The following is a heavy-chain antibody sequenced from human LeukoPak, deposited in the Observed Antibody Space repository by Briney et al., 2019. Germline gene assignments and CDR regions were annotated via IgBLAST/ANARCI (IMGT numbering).Heavy chain of an antibody. D-gene: IGHD4-17*01. V-gene: IGHV3-48*03. Sequence: GGSLRLSCAASGFTFSSYEMNWVRQAPGKGLEWVSYISSSGSTIYYADSVKGRFTISRDNSKNTLYLQMNSLRAEDTAVYYCARDDYGETFDYWGQGTLVTVSS. CDR1: GFTFSSYE. CDR2: ISSSGSTI. J-gene: IGHJ4*02. CDR3: ARDDYGETFDY.